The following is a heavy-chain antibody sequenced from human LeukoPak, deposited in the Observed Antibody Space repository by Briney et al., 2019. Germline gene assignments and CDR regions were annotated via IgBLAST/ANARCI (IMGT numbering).Heavy chain of an antibody. Sequence: MTSETLSLTCTVSGYSISSGYYWGWIRQPPGKGLEWIGSIYHSGSTYYNPSLKSRVTISVDTSKNQFSLKLSSVTAADTAVYYCARGQVLRYFDWLCPFDYWGQGTLVTVSS. J-gene: IGHJ4*02. CDR2: IYHSGST. D-gene: IGHD3-9*01. CDR3: ARGQVLRYFDWLCPFDY. CDR1: GYSISSGYY. V-gene: IGHV4-38-2*02.